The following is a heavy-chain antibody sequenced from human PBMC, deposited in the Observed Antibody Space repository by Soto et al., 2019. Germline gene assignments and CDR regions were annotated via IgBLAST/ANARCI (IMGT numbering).Heavy chain of an antibody. J-gene: IGHJ4*02. D-gene: IGHD4-17*01. CDR1: GFTFSSYG. CDR3: AKGEGIGYGDYFLFGGGGH. Sequence: QVQLVESGGGVVQPGRSLRLSCAASGFTFSSYGMHWVRQAPGKGLEWVAVISYDGNNKYYADSVKGRFTISRDNSKNTLYLQMNSLRPEDTAVYYCAKGEGIGYGDYFLFGGGGHWRQGTLVTVSS. V-gene: IGHV3-30*18. CDR2: ISYDGNNK.